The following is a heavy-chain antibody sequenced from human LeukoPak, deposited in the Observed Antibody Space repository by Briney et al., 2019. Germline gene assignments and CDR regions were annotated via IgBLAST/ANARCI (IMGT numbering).Heavy chain of an antibody. CDR3: ARDLRFLEWLLYG. V-gene: IGHV1-3*01. Sequence: GASVKVSCKASGYTFTSYAMHWVRQAPGQRLEWMGWINAGNGNTKYSQEFQGRVTMTRDTSISTAYMELSRLRSDDTAVYYCARDLRFLEWLLYGWGQGTLVTVSS. CDR1: GYTFTSYA. J-gene: IGHJ4*02. CDR2: INAGNGNT. D-gene: IGHD3-3*01.